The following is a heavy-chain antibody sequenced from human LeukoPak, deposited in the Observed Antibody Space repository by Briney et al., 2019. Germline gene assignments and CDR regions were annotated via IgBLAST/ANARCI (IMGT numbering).Heavy chain of an antibody. CDR2: INPSGGST. D-gene: IGHD3-22*01. CDR1: GYTFTSYD. CDR3: ARGSYYYDSSGYPNWFDP. J-gene: IGHJ5*02. V-gene: IGHV1-46*01. Sequence: ASVKVSCTASGYTFTSYDINWVRQATGQGLEWMGIINPSGGSTSYAQKFQGRVTMTRDTSASTVYMELSSLRSEDTAVYYCARGSYYYDSSGYPNWFDPWGQGTLVTVSS.